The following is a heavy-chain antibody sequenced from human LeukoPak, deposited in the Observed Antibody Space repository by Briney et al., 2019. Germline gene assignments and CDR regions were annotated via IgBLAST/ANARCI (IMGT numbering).Heavy chain of an antibody. Sequence: GGSLRLSCAASGFTFSIYAMHWLRQAPGKRPEWVTFIRFDGSLQYYADSVKGRFTISRDNSKNTLHLQMNSLRPEDTAVYYCARAPRRHCVSDSCYVDWFDPWGQGTLVTVSS. D-gene: IGHD2-2*01. CDR2: IRFDGSLQ. CDR3: ARAPRRHCVSDSCYVDWFDP. V-gene: IGHV3-30*02. J-gene: IGHJ5*02. CDR1: GFTFSIYA.